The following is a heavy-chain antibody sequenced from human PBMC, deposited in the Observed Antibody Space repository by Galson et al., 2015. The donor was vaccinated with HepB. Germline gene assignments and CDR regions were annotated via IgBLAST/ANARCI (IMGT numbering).Heavy chain of an antibody. V-gene: IGHV3-9*01. CDR1: GFTFDDYA. CDR2: ISWNSGSI. Sequence: SLRLSCAASGFTFDDYAMHWVRHAPGKGLEWVSGISWNSGSIGYADSVKGRFTISRDNAKNSLYLQMNSLRAEDTALYYCAKDTSGYIAVAGTPSGVDYWGQGTLVTVSS. D-gene: IGHD6-19*01. CDR3: AKDTSGYIAVAGTPSGVDY. J-gene: IGHJ4*02.